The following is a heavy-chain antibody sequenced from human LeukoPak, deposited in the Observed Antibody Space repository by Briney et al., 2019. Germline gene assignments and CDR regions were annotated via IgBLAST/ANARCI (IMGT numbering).Heavy chain of an antibody. D-gene: IGHD2-15*01. CDR2: INQDGGEK. CDR1: GFTFSTYW. Sequence: GGSLRLSCAGSGFTFSTYWMTWVRQAPGKGRECGANINQDGGEKYYVDSVKGRFTISRDNAKNSLYLQMNSLGAEGTAVYYCARGRGRSARGYYYGMDVWGQGTAVAVSS. J-gene: IGHJ6*02. CDR3: ARGRGRSARGYYYGMDV. V-gene: IGHV3-7*01.